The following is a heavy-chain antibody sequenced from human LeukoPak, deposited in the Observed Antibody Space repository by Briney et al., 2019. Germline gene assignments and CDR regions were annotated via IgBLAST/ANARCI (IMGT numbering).Heavy chain of an antibody. V-gene: IGHV1-8*03. D-gene: IGHD2-15*01. Sequence: GASVKVSCKASGYTFTSYDINWVRQATGQGLEGMGWMNPNRGNTGYAQKFQGRVTITRNTSISTAYMELSSLRSEDTAVYYCATGSLVVVVAATRDAFDIWGQGTMVTVSS. CDR3: ATGSLVVVVAATRDAFDI. CDR1: GYTFTSYD. CDR2: MNPNRGNT. J-gene: IGHJ3*02.